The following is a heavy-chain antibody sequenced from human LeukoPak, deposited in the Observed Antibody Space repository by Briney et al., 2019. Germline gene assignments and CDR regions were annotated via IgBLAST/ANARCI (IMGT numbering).Heavy chain of an antibody. CDR3: AKSWSCVQYNDWLCYFDY. Sequence: GGSLRLSCAASGFTFSNDAMSWVRQAPGKGLEWVPGISGSSGTTYYTDSVQGRFTISRDNSKDTLYLQMNSLRDDDTAIYYCAKSWSCVQYNDWLCYFDYWGQGTLVTVSS. D-gene: IGHD3-9*01. CDR1: GFTFSNDA. V-gene: IGHV3-23*01. CDR2: ISGSSGTT. J-gene: IGHJ4*02.